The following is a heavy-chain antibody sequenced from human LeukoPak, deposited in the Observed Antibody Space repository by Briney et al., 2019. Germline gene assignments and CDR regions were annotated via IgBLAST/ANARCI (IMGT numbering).Heavy chain of an antibody. Sequence: GRSLRLSCAASGFTFDDYAMHWVRQAPGKGLEWVSGISWNSGSIGYADSVKGRFTISRDNAKNSLYLQMNSLRAEDTAVYYCARDKSAVAGPDPYYYYGMDVWGQGTTVTVSS. V-gene: IGHV3-9*01. J-gene: IGHJ6*02. D-gene: IGHD6-19*01. CDR3: ARDKSAVAGPDPYYYYGMDV. CDR1: GFTFDDYA. CDR2: ISWNSGSI.